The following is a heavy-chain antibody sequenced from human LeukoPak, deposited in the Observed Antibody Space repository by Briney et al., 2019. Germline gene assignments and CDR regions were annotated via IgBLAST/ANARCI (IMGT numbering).Heavy chain of an antibody. CDR1: GGSISSSSYY. CDR2: IYYSGST. V-gene: IGHV4-39*01. J-gene: IGHJ6*03. CDR3: ARHTRSVVGPTYYYYYMDV. D-gene: IGHD2-2*01. Sequence: SETLSLTCTVSGGSISSSSYYWGWIRQPPGKGLEWIGSIYYSGSTYYNPSLKSRVTISVDTSKSQFSLRLSSVTAADTAIYYCARHTRSVVGPTYYYYYMDVWGKGTTVTISS.